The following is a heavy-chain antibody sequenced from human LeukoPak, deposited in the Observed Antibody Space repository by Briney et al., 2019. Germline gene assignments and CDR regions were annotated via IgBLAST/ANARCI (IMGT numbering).Heavy chain of an antibody. V-gene: IGHV4-39*07. Sequence: SQTLSLTCTVSGGSISSSSYYWGWIRQPPGKGLEWIGSIYYSGSTYYNPSLKSRVTISVDTSKNQFSLKLSSVTAADTAVYYCARDPYDFWSGYALVDAFDIWGQGTMVTVSS. J-gene: IGHJ3*02. D-gene: IGHD3-3*01. CDR2: IYYSGST. CDR1: GGSISSSSYY. CDR3: ARDPYDFWSGYALVDAFDI.